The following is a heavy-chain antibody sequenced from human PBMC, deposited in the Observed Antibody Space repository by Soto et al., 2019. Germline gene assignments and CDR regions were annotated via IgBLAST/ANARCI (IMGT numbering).Heavy chain of an antibody. V-gene: IGHV1-18*04. J-gene: IGHJ4*02. CDR2: ISAYNGNT. D-gene: IGHD2-2*01. CDR3: ARDQGAIVVVPAAITYY. CDR1: GYTFTSYG. Sequence: AASVKVSCKASGYTFTSYGISWVRQAPGQGLEWMGWISAYNGNTNYAQKLQGRVTMTTDTSTSTAYMELRSLRSDDTAVYYCARDQGAIVVVPAAITYYWGQGTLVTVSS.